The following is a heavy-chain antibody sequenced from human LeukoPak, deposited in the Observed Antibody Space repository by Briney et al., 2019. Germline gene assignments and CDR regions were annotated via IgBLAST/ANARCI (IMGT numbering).Heavy chain of an antibody. CDR2: ISGSGTTT. CDR3: AKDRGAYFFDY. D-gene: IGHD2/OR15-2a*01. Sequence: GGSLRLSCAASGLTFRSYAMTWVRQAPGKGLEWVSSISGSGTTTYFADSVKGRFTISRDNSKNTLYVQMNSLRAEDTAIYYCAKDRGAYFFDYWGQGTLVTVSS. CDR1: GLTFRSYA. J-gene: IGHJ4*02. V-gene: IGHV3-23*01.